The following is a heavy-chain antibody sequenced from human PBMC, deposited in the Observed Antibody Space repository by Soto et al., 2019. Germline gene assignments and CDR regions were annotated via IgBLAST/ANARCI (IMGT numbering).Heavy chain of an antibody. CDR1: GYTFSDYY. J-gene: IGHJ5*02. V-gene: IGHV1-2*02. Sequence: ASVKVSCKASGYTFSDYYVHWVREAPGQGLEWMGWINPSSGGTIYTQRFQGRVTMTRDTSINTVYMELSRLTSDDTAVYYCAREMGVIAAPGYTWFDPWGQGALVTVSS. CDR2: INPSSGGT. CDR3: AREMGVIAAPGYTWFDP. D-gene: IGHD6-13*01.